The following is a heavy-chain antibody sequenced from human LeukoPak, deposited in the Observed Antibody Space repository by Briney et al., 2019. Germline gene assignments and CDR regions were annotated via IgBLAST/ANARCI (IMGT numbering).Heavy chain of an antibody. CDR3: ARMEWLEVSTHFDY. CDR1: GYTFTGYY. D-gene: IGHD6-19*01. V-gene: IGHV1-69*02. CDR2: IIPILGIA. Sequence: RASVKVSCKASGYTFTGYYMHWVRQAPGQGLEWMGRIIPILGIANYAQKFQGRVTITADKSTSTAYMELSSLRSEDTAVYYCARMEWLEVSTHFDYWGQGTLVTVSS. J-gene: IGHJ4*02.